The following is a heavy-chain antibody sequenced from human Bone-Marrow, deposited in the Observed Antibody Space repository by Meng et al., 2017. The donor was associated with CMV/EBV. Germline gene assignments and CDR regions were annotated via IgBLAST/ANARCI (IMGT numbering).Heavy chain of an antibody. CDR2: ISSSGSTI. Sequence: GGSLRLSCAASGFTFSDYYMSWIRQAPGKGLEWVSYISSSGSTIYYADSVKGRFTISRDNAKNSLYLQMNSLRAEDTAVYYCARDRQTYYYDSSGYPVYYYYGMDVWGQGTTVTVSS. CDR1: GFTFSDYY. D-gene: IGHD3-22*01. J-gene: IGHJ6*02. V-gene: IGHV3-11*01. CDR3: ARDRQTYYYDSSGYPVYYYYGMDV.